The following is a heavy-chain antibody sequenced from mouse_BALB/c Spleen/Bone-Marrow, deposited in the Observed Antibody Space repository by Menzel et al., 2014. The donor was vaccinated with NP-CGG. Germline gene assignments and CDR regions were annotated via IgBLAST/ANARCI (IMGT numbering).Heavy chain of an antibody. V-gene: IGHV1-9*01. CDR3: AREDGFWYFDV. D-gene: IGHD1-1*01. CDR2: ILPGSGST. J-gene: IGHJ1*01. CDR1: GYTFSSYW. Sequence: QVQLQQSGAELMKPGASVKISCKATGYTFSSYWIEWVKQRPGHGLEWIGGILPGSGSTNYNEKFKGKATFTADTSSNTAYMQLSSLTSEDSAVYYCAREDGFWYFDVWGAGTTVTVSS.